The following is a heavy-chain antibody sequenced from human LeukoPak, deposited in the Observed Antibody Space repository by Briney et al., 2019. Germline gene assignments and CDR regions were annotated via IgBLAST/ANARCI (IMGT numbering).Heavy chain of an antibody. D-gene: IGHD6-19*01. Sequence: ASVKVSCKASGYTFTSYYMHWVRQAPGQGLEWMGIINPSGGSTSYAQKFQGRVTMTRDTSTSTVYMELSSLRAEDTAVYYCARAPGIAVADSINGFDYWGQGTLVTVSS. CDR1: GYTFTSYY. CDR3: ARAPGIAVADSINGFDY. CDR2: INPSGGST. J-gene: IGHJ4*02. V-gene: IGHV1-46*01.